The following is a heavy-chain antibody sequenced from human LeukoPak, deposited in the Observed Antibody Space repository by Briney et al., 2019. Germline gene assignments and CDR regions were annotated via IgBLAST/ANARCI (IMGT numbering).Heavy chain of an antibody. J-gene: IGHJ4*02. Sequence: PGGSLRLSCAASGFSFSTYAMHWVRQAPGKGLEWVAIISYDGSNKHYADSVKGRFTISRDNSKNTLYLQMNSLRAEDTAVYYCATDSGYDHHGLFDYWGQGTLVTVSS. CDR2: ISYDGSNK. D-gene: IGHD5-12*01. V-gene: IGHV3-30*04. CDR1: GFSFSTYA. CDR3: ATDSGYDHHGLFDY.